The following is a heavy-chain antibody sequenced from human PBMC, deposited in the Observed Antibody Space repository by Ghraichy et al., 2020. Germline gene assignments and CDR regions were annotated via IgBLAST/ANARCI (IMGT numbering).Heavy chain of an antibody. D-gene: IGHD5-18*01. V-gene: IGHV1-8*01. CDR3: ARGDRIQLWREDFYYFDY. Sequence: ASVKVSCKASGYTFTSYDINWVRQATGQGLEWMGWMNPNSGNTGYAQKFQGRVTMTRNTSISTAYMELSSLRSEDTAVYYCARGDRIQLWREDFYYFDYWGQGTLVTVSS. CDR2: MNPNSGNT. CDR1: GYTFTSYD. J-gene: IGHJ4*02.